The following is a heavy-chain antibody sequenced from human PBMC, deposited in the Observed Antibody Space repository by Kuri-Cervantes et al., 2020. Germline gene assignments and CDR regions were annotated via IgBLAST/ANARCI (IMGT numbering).Heavy chain of an antibody. V-gene: IGHV1-8*02. CDR3: ARTYDWGFGAYYYYYYMDV. Sequence: ASVKVSCKASGYAFTSYYVHWVRQAPGQGLEWMGWMNPNSGNTGYAQKFQGRVTMTRNTSISTAFMELSSLRSEDTAVYYCARTYDWGFGAYYYYYYMDVWGRGTTVTVSS. CDR2: MNPNSGNT. CDR1: GYAFTSYY. D-gene: IGHD3-16*01. J-gene: IGHJ6*03.